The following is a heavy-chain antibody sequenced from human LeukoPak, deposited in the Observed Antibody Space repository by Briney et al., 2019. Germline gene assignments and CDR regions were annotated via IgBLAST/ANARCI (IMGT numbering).Heavy chain of an antibody. Sequence: SETLSLTCAVYGGSFSGYYWSWIRQPPGKGLEWIGEINHSGSTNYNPSLKSRVTISVDTSKNQFSLKLSSVTAADTAVYYCARKFDYWGQGTLVTVSS. CDR2: INHSGST. J-gene: IGHJ4*02. V-gene: IGHV4-34*01. CDR1: GGSFSGYY. CDR3: ARKFDY.